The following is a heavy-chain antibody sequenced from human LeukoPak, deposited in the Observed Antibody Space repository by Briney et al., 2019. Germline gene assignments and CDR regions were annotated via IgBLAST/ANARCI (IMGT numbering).Heavy chain of an antibody. CDR3: ARTGWLQSDPFDS. CDR1: GYTFSNYG. J-gene: IGHJ4*02. Sequence: ASVKVSCKASGYTFSNYGFSWVRQAPGQGLEWMGWTSAYNGNTNYAQKLQGRVTMTTDTSTTTAYMELRSLISADTAVYYCARTGWLQSDPFDSWGQGTLVTVSS. D-gene: IGHD5-24*01. CDR2: TSAYNGNT. V-gene: IGHV1-18*01.